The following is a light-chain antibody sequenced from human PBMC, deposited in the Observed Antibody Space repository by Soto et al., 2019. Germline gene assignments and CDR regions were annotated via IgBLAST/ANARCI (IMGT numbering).Light chain of an antibody. V-gene: IGKV1-39*01. CDR2: AAS. CDR3: QQSYSTPPT. J-gene: IGKJ4*01. Sequence: DIQMTQSPSSLSASVGDRVTITCRASQSISSYLNWYQQKPGIAPKLLIYAASSLQSGVPSKFSGGGSGTDFTLTISSLQPEDFATYYCQQSYSTPPTFGGGTKVEIK. CDR1: QSISSY.